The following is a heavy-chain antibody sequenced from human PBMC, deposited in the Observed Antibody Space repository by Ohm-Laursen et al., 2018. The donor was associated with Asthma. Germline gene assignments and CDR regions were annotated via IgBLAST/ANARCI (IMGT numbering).Heavy chain of an antibody. CDR2: IWYDGSYK. J-gene: IGHJ4*02. CDR3: ARGIKGYCSGGTCYHYFDS. V-gene: IGHV3-33*01. D-gene: IGHD2-15*01. Sequence: SLRLSCSASGFTFSTSDIHWVRQAPGKGLEWVAVIWYDGSYKYSADSVRGRFTISRDNSKNTLYLQMNTLRAADTAVYYCARGIKGYCSGGTCYHYFDSWGQGTLVTVSS. CDR1: GFTFSTSD.